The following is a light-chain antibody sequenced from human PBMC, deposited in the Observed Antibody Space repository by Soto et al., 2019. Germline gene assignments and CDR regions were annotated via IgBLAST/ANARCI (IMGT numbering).Light chain of an antibody. CDR3: QQYYSYPHT. V-gene: IGKV1-8*01. CDR1: QGISRY. CDR2: AAS. Sequence: ALRMTQSPSSFSASTGDRVTITCRASQGISRYLAWYQQKPGKAPKLLIYAASTLQSGVPSRFSGSGSGTDFTLTISCLQSEDFATYYCQQYYSYPHTFGQGTKVEIK. J-gene: IGKJ1*01.